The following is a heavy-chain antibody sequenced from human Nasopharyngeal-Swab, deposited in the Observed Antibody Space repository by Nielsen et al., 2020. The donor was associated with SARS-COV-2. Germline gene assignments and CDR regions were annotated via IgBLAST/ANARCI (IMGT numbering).Heavy chain of an antibody. Sequence: GGSLRLSCTASGFTFSSYAMSWVRQAPGKGLEWVSEISGSGGSTYYAESVKGLFTISRDNSKNTLYLQMSSLRAEDTAIYYCAKDLGVESPLWFDYWGQGTLLTVSS. V-gene: IGHV3-23*01. D-gene: IGHD4-23*01. CDR2: ISGSGGST. CDR3: AKDLGVESPLWFDY. J-gene: IGHJ4*02. CDR1: GFTFSSYA.